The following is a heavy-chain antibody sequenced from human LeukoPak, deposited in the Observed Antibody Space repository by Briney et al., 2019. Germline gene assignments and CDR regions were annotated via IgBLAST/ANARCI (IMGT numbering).Heavy chain of an antibody. J-gene: IGHJ5*02. D-gene: IGHD3-9*01. CDR2: ISYDGSNK. CDR1: GFTFSSYG. Sequence: PGGSLRLSCAASGFTFSSYGMHWVRQAPGKGLEWVAVISYDGSNKYYADSVKGRFTISRDNSKNTLYLQMNSLRAEDTAVYYSAKDPRRYLPSPNWFDPWGQGTLVTVSS. CDR3: AKDPRRYLPSPNWFDP. V-gene: IGHV3-30*18.